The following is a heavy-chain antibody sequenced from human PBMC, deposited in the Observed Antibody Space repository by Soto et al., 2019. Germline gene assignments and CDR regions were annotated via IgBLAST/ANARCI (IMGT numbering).Heavy chain of an antibody. CDR1: GYTFTSYD. CDR2: MNPNSGNT. V-gene: IGHV1-8*01. Sequence: ASVKVSCKASGYTFTSYDINWVRQATGQGLEWMGWMNPNSGNTGYAQKFQGRVTMTRNTSIRTAYMELSSLRSEDTAVYYCARGYWNDAYFDYWGQGTLVTVSS. J-gene: IGHJ4*02. CDR3: ARGYWNDAYFDY. D-gene: IGHD1-1*01.